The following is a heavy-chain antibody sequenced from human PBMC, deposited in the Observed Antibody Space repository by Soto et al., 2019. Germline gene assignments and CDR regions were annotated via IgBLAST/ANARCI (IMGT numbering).Heavy chain of an antibody. V-gene: IGHV1-69*01. Sequence: QAQLVQSGAEVKKPGSSVKVSCKASGGTFSSYAISWVRQAPGQGLEWMGGIIPIFGTANYAQKFQGRVTITADESTSTAYMELSSLRSEDTAVYYCAREPAGYDILRGERYFDYWGQGTLVTVSS. CDR2: IIPIFGTA. D-gene: IGHD3-9*01. J-gene: IGHJ4*02. CDR3: AREPAGYDILRGERYFDY. CDR1: GGTFSSYA.